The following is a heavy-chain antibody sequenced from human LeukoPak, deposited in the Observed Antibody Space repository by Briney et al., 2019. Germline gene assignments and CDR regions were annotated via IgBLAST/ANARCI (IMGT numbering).Heavy chain of an antibody. V-gene: IGHV4-31*03. J-gene: IGHJ4*02. D-gene: IGHD3-16*01. CDR1: GGSISDAAYY. CDR2: IYYSGST. CDR3: ARVLDYVDK. Sequence: TSETLSLTCTVSGGSISDAAYYWSWIRQHPGEGLKWIGYIYYSGSTSYNPSLKSRVTISVDTSKNQFSLKLTSVTAADTAVYYCARVLDYVDKWGQGTLVTVSS.